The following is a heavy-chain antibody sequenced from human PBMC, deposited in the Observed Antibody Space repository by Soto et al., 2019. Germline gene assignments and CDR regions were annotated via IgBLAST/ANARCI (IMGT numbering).Heavy chain of an antibody. CDR2: IIPIFGTA. D-gene: IGHD1-7*01. CDR3: ARGEGITGTTNQFDY. V-gene: IGHV1-69*06. Sequence: SVKVSCKASGGTFSSYAISWVRQAPGQGLEWMGGIIPIFGTANYAQKFQGRVTITADKSTSTAYMELSSLRSEDTAVYYCARGEGITGTTNQFDYWGHGTMVAVSA. J-gene: IGHJ4*01. CDR1: GGTFSSYA.